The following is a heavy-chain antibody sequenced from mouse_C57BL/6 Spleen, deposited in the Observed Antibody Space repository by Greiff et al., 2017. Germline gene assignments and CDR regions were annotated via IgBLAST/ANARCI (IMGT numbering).Heavy chain of an antibody. CDR3: ARDGNGYYGFDY. Sequence: EVQLQQSGPVLVKPGASVKMSCKASGYTFTDYYMNWVKQSHGKSLEWIGVINPYNGGTSYNQKFKGKATLTIDKSSSTAYMELNSLTSEDSAVYYFARDGNGYYGFDYWGQGTTLTVSS. CDR1: GYTFTDYY. CDR2: INPYNGGT. V-gene: IGHV1-19*01. J-gene: IGHJ2*01. D-gene: IGHD2-3*01.